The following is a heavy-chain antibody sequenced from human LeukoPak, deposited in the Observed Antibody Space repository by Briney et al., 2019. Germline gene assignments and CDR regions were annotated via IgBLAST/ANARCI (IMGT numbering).Heavy chain of an antibody. CDR3: AKEGRSGWSKFFDY. V-gene: IGHV3-23*01. CDR2: ISGSGGST. CDR1: GFTFSSAA. J-gene: IGHJ4*02. D-gene: IGHD6-19*01. Sequence: PGRSLRLSCAASGFTFSSAAMGWVRQAPGKELECVSTISGSGGSTYYADSVKGQFTVSRDNSKTTLYLQMNSLRAEDTAVYYCAKEGRSGWSKFFDYWGQGTLVTVSS.